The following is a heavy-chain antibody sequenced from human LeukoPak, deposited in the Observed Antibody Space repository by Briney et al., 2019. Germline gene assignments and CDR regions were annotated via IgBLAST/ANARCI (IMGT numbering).Heavy chain of an antibody. V-gene: IGHV5-51*01. CDR3: ARRSHDYGGNPGDAFDI. CDR2: IYPGDSDT. Sequence: GESLKISCKGSGYSFTSYWIGWVRQMPGKGLEWMGIIYPGDSDTRYSPSFQGQVTISADKSISTAYLQWSSLKASDTAMYYCARRSHDYGGNPGDAFDIWGQGTMVTVSS. D-gene: IGHD4-23*01. J-gene: IGHJ3*02. CDR1: GYSFTSYW.